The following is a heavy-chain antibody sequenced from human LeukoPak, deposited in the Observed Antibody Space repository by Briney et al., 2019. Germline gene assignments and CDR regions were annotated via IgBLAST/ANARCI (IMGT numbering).Heavy chain of an antibody. J-gene: IGHJ4*03. V-gene: IGHV4-34*01. CDR1: GGSFSRFY. CDR2: IDHRGDT. Sequence: SETLSLTCAVYGGSFSRFYWSWIRQTPGKGLERIAEIDHRGDTNYNPSVKSRVTVSVDTSKNQFSLKVRSLSAADTAVYYCARGATISETGYFDFWGQGTLVTVSS. CDR3: ARGATISETGYFDF. D-gene: IGHD5-24*01.